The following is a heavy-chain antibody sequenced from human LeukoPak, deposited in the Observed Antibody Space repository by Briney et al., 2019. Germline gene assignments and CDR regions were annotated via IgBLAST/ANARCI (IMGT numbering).Heavy chain of an antibody. Sequence: PGGSLRLSCAASGFTFSSYGMHWVRQAPGKGLEWVAFIRYDGSNKYYADSVKGRFTISRDNSKNTLYLQMNSLRAEDTAVYYCAKDEGGSSGWYATTNSFDYWGQGTLVTVSS. CDR2: IRYDGSNK. V-gene: IGHV3-30*02. J-gene: IGHJ4*02. CDR3: AKDEGGSSGWYATTNSFDY. CDR1: GFTFSSYG. D-gene: IGHD6-19*01.